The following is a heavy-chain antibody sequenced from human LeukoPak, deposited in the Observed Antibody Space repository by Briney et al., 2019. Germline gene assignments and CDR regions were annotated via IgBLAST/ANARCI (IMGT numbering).Heavy chain of an antibody. D-gene: IGHD2-8*01. CDR1: GYSFTSYW. CDR3: ARGTLRGGNGAYGMDV. J-gene: IGHJ6*02. CDR2: IYPGDSDT. V-gene: IGHV5-51*01. Sequence: GESLKISCKGSGYSFTSYWIGWVRQMPGKGLEWMGIIYPGDSDTRYSPSFQGQVTISADKSISTAYLQWSSLKASDTAMYYCARGTLRGGNGAYGMDVWGQGTTVTVSS.